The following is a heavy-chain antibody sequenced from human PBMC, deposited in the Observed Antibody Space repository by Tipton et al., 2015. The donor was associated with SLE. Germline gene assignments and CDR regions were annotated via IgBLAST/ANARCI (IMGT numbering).Heavy chain of an antibody. CDR2: VYYSGST. J-gene: IGHJ3*01. D-gene: IGHD4-17*01. CDR3: ARRPTGGDLHGTFDV. Sequence: QLVQSGGGLVKPGGSLRLSCAASGFTFSDYYWSWFRQPPGKGLEWIGYVYYSGSTTNYNPSLESRVTISVDTSKNQFSLTLSSVTAADTAVYYCARRPTGGDLHGTFDVWGQGTMVTVSS. V-gene: IGHV4-59*01. CDR1: GFTFSDYY.